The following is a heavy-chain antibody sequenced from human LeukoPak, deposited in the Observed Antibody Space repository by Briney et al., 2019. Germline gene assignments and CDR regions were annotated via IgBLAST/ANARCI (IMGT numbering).Heavy chain of an antibody. CDR1: GYTFTSYD. J-gene: IGHJ3*02. V-gene: IGHV1-8*03. D-gene: IGHD2-2*01. CDR3: ARVYCSSTSCYGSAFDI. Sequence: ASVKVSCKASGYTFTSYDINWVRQATGQGLEWMGWMNPNSGNTGYAQKFQGRVTITRNTSISTAYMELSSLRSEDTAVYYCARVYCSSTSCYGSAFDIWGQGTMVTVSS. CDR2: MNPNSGNT.